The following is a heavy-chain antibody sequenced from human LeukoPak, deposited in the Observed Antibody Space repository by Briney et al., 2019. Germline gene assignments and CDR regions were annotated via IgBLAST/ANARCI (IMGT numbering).Heavy chain of an antibody. D-gene: IGHD2-2*01. Sequence: PSETLSLTCNVSGVSVSDGRYYWTWIRQHPGKGLEWIGYKYYNGGAKYNPSLKSRPTISIDTSKNQFSLQLTSVTAADTATYYCATPYCSSLSCLDVFNMWGQGTRVTVSS. CDR2: KYYNGGA. CDR1: GVSVSDGRYY. V-gene: IGHV4-31*03. CDR3: ATPYCSSLSCLDVFNM. J-gene: IGHJ3*02.